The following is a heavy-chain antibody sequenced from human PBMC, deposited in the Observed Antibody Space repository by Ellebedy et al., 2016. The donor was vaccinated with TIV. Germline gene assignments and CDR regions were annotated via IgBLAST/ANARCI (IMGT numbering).Heavy chain of an antibody. D-gene: IGHD3-3*01. CDR2: IYYSGST. CDR1: AGSIKSYY. J-gene: IGHJ6*02. Sequence: MPGGSLRLSCSVSAGSIKSYYWNWIRQPPGKGLEWIGSIYYSGSTTYNPSLKSRVTISVDTSKNQFSLKLSSVTAADTAVYYCARHVQMEWLLSPVYGMDVWGQGTTVTVSS. V-gene: IGHV4-59*08. CDR3: ARHVQMEWLLSPVYGMDV.